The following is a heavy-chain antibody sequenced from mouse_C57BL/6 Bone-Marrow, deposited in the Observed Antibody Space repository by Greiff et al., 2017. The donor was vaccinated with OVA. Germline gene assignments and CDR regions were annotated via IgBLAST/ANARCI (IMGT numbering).Heavy chain of an antibody. CDR1: GYTFTNYW. CDR2: IYPGGGYT. CDR3: AREKLNWYFDV. Sequence: VHLVESGAKLVRPGTSVKMSCKASGYTFTNYWIGWAKQRPGHGLEWIGDIYPGGGYTNYNEKFKGKATLTADKSSSTAYMQFSSLTSEDSAIYYCAREKLNWYFDVWGTGTTVTVSS. V-gene: IGHV1-63*01. J-gene: IGHJ1*03.